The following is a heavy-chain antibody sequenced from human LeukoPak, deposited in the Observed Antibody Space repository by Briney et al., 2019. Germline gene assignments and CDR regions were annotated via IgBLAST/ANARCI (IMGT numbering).Heavy chain of an antibody. CDR1: GYTFTSYD. D-gene: IGHD6-13*01. Sequence: ASVKVSCKASGYTFTSYDINWVRQATGQGPEWLGWVDPRSGNTGCAQKFQDRVTMTRDTSINTAYMELSSLDFEDTAVYYCARRYSSNWVFDYLGQGTLITVSS. J-gene: IGHJ4*02. CDR3: ARRYSSNWVFDY. V-gene: IGHV1-8*01. CDR2: VDPRSGNT.